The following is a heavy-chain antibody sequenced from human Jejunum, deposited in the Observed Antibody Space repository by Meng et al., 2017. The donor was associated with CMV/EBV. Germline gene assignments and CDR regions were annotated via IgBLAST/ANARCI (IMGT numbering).Heavy chain of an antibody. CDR1: GFSFSNYA. CDR3: AKDPEGY. CDR2: ISASGGSR. V-gene: IGHV3-23*01. Sequence: SLRVSCAVSGFSFSNYAMTWVRQAPGKEMEGVSSISASGGSRYYGDSVKGRFTISRDNFKNTLYLQMNSLRAEDTAVYYCAKDPEGYWGQGTLVTVSS. J-gene: IGHJ4*02.